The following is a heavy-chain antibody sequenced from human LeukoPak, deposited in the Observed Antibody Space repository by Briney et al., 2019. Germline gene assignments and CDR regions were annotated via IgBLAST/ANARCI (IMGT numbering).Heavy chain of an antibody. CDR1: GFTFSSYS. CDR2: ISSSSTYI. CDR3: ARDTHCSSTSCYNAFDI. Sequence: RPGGSLRLSCAASGFTFSSYSMNWVRQAPGKGLEWVSSISSSSTYIYYADSLKGRFTISRDNAKNSLSPQMNSLRAEDTAVYYCARDTHCSSTSCYNAFDIWGQGTMVTVSS. D-gene: IGHD2-2*02. V-gene: IGHV3-21*01. J-gene: IGHJ3*02.